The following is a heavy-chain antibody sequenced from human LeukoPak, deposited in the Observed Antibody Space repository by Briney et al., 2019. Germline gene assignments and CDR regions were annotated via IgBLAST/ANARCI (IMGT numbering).Heavy chain of an antibody. CDR3: ARGGRRTPYYFDY. D-gene: IGHD1-14*01. J-gene: IGHJ4*02. V-gene: IGHV4-34*01. CDR2: INHSGST. Sequence: PSETLSLTCAVYGGSFSGYYWSWIRQPPGKGLEWIGEINHSGSTNYNPSLTSRGTISVDTSKNQFSLKLSSVTAADTAVYYCARGGRRTPYYFDYWGQGTLVTVSS. CDR1: GGSFSGYY.